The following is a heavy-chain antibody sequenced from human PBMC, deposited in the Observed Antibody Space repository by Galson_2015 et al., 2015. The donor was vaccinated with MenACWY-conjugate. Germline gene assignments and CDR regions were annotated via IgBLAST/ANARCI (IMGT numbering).Heavy chain of an antibody. CDR1: GGSISTHNYF. CDR2: AYYRGST. J-gene: IGHJ3*02. D-gene: IGHD3-10*01. V-gene: IGHV4-39*01. CDR3: VRPSAGYFGSGNHAFDI. Sequence: ETLSLTCSVSGGSISTHNYFWAWIRQPPGKGLEWIVSAYYRGSTYYKSSLKSRVTISLDASQNQVSLRLSSVTAADTAVYYCVRPSAGYFGSGNHAFDIWGPGTMVTVSS.